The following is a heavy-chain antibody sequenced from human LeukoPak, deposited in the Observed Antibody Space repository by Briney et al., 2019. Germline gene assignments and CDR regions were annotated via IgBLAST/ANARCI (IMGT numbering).Heavy chain of an antibody. CDR3: ARESVAVDS. CDR2: IYSDGRST. Sequence: GGSLRLSCAASGFTFSRFWMHWVRQAPGKGLVWVSRIYSDGRSTSYADSVKGRFTISRDNTKNTLYLQMNSLRADDTAVYYCARESVAVDSWGEGTRDPLSS. CDR1: GFTFSRFW. D-gene: IGHD6-19*01. V-gene: IGHV3-74*01. J-gene: IGHJ4*02.